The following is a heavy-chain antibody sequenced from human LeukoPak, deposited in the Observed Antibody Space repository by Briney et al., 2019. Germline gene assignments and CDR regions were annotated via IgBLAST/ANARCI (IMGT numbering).Heavy chain of an antibody. J-gene: IGHJ4*02. Sequence: PGGSLRLSCAASGFTFSSYEMNWVRRAPGKGLEWVSYISSSGSTIYYADSVKGRFTISRDNAKNSLYLQMNSLRAEDTAVYYCARDHRLRYFDWSDFDYWGQGTLVTVSS. CDR2: ISSSGSTI. V-gene: IGHV3-48*03. CDR1: GFTFSSYE. CDR3: ARDHRLRYFDWSDFDY. D-gene: IGHD3-9*01.